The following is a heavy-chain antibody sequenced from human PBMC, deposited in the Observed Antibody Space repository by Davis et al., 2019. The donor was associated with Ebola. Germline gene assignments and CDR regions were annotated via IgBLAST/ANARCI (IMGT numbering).Heavy chain of an antibody. CDR2: IYYSGST. D-gene: IGHD5-12*01. CDR3: ARVGVATIYYYYGMDV. J-gene: IGHJ6*04. CDR1: GGSISTYY. V-gene: IGHV4-59*13. Sequence: MPSETLSLTCTVPGGSISTYYWNWIRRPPGKGLEWIGHIYYSGSTHYNPSLKSRVTISVDTSKNQFSLKLSSVTAADTAVYYCARVGVATIYYYYGMDVWGKGTTVIVSS.